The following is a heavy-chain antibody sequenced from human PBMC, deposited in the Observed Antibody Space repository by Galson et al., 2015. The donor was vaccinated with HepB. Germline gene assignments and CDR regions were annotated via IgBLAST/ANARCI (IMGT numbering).Heavy chain of an antibody. J-gene: IGHJ4*02. D-gene: IGHD1-26*01. Sequence: SLRLSCAASGFTFSSYGMHWVRQAPGKGLEWVAVISYDGSNKYYADSVKGRFTISRDNSKNTLYLQMNSLRAEDTAVYYCAKDTGGQWELTGTFDYWCQGTLVTVSS. CDR3: AKDTGGQWELTGTFDY. V-gene: IGHV3-30*18. CDR2: ISYDGSNK. CDR1: GFTFSSYG.